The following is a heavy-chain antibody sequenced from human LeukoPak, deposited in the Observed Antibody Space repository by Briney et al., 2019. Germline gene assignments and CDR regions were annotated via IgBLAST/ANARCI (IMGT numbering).Heavy chain of an antibody. CDR1: GGSVSGHY. CDR2: VFASGST. Sequence: SETLSPTCSVSGGSVSGHYWSWIRQTPERGLERLGFVFASGSTNYNPFFKSRVTMSADMSRNQFYLGLQSVSAADTGVYFCARHQHYGDYDYFDFWGQGTLVTVSS. V-gene: IGHV4-59*08. CDR3: ARHQHYGDYDYFDF. D-gene: IGHD4-17*01. J-gene: IGHJ4*02.